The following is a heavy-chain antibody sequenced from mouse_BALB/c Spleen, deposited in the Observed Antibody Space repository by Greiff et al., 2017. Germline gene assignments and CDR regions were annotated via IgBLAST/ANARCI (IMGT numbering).Heavy chain of an antibody. V-gene: IGHV5-4*02. CDR1: GFTFSDYY. CDR3: ARGGLRRGAMDY. D-gene: IGHD2-4*01. J-gene: IGHJ4*01. Sequence: EVQGVESGGGLVKPGGSLKLSCAASGFTFSDYYMYWVRQTPEKRLEWVATISDGGSYTYYPDSVKGRFTISRDNAKNNLYLQMSSLKSEDTAMYYCARGGLRRGAMDYWGQGTSVTVSS. CDR2: ISDGGSYT.